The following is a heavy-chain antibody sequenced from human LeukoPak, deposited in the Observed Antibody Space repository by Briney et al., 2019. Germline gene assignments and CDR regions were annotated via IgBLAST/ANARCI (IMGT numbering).Heavy chain of an antibody. CDR1: GFTFSSYG. Sequence: PGGSLRLSCAASGFTFSSYGMHCVRQAPGKGLEWVAVIWYDGSNKYYADSVKGRFTISRDNSKKTLYLQMNSLRAEDTAVYYCARDSASADVGVPAAWFEYWGQGTLVTVSS. CDR3: ARDSASADVGVPAAWFEY. D-gene: IGHD2-2*01. V-gene: IGHV3-33*01. CDR2: IWYDGSNK. J-gene: IGHJ4*02.